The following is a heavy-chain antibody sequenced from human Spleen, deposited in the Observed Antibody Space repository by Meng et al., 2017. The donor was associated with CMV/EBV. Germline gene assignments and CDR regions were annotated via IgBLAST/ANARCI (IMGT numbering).Heavy chain of an antibody. Sequence: SETLSLTCTVSGGSISSSSYYWGWIRQTPGKGLEWIGSMYYGGSTYYNPSLKSRVTLSVDTSKNQFSLGLSSVTVADTAVYYCARAPTYYDFWSGYLGPHNYYGMDVWGQGTTVTVSS. D-gene: IGHD3-3*01. CDR2: MYYGGST. CDR3: ARAPTYYDFWSGYLGPHNYYGMDV. CDR1: GGSISSSSYY. V-gene: IGHV4-39*02. J-gene: IGHJ6*02.